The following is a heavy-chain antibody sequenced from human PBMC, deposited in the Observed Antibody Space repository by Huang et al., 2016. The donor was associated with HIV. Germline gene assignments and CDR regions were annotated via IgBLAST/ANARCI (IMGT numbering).Heavy chain of an antibody. J-gene: IGHJ6*03. Sequence: QVQLVQSGAEVTKPGASVQVSCEASNYNFGSHGISWVRQAPGQGLEWMGGISVYNGDTKYAQKFQGRVTMTRETSTRTAYMELTSLRFDDTAVYYCARSGFGVVITTTLDYYYMDVWGTGTTVTVSS. CDR3: ARSGFGVVITTTLDYYYMDV. CDR1: NYNFGSHG. CDR2: ISVYNGDT. V-gene: IGHV1-18*01. D-gene: IGHD3-3*01.